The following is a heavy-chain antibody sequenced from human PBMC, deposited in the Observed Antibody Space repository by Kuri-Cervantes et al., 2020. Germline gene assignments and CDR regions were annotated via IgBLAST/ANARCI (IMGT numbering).Heavy chain of an antibody. CDR3: AKTTAQVAPWFDRHFDL. CDR2: ISYDGSNK. Sequence: GESLKISCAASGFTFSSYAMHWVRQAPGKGLEWVAVISYDGSNKYYADSVKGRFTISRDNSKNTLYLQMNSLRAEDTAVYYCAKTTAQVAPWFDRHFDLWGRGTLVTVSS. D-gene: IGHD3-22*01. J-gene: IGHJ2*01. V-gene: IGHV3-30-3*01. CDR1: GFTFSSYA.